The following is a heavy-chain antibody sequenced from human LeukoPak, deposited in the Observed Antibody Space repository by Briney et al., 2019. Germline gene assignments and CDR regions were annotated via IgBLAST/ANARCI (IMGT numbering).Heavy chain of an antibody. CDR3: ARYSYGYGDAFDI. CDR2: IYHSGST. V-gene: IGHV4-59*12. D-gene: IGHD5-18*01. Sequence: SETLSLTCTVSGDSISSYYWSWIRQPPGKGLEWIGYIYHSGSTYYNPSLKSRVTISVDRSKNQFSLKLSSVTAADTAVYYCARYSYGYGDAFDIWGQGTMVTVSS. J-gene: IGHJ3*02. CDR1: GDSISSYY.